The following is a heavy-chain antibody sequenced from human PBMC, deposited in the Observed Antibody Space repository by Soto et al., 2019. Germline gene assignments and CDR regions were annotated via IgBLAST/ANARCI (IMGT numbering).Heavy chain of an antibody. CDR1: GFTFSSYA. D-gene: IGHD2-2*01. CDR2: ISGSGGST. CDR3: AKDGGYCSSTSCLYFVFSSSWFDY. V-gene: IGHV3-23*01. J-gene: IGHJ4*02. Sequence: EVQLLESGGGLVQPGGSLRLSCAASGFTFSSYAMSWVRQAPGKGLEWVSAISGSGGSTYYADSVKGRFTISRDNSKNTLYVQMNSLRGEGTAVYYCAKDGGYCSSTSCLYFVFSSSWFDYWGQGTLVTVSS.